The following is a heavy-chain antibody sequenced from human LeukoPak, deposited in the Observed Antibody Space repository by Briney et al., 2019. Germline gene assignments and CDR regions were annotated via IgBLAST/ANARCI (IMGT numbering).Heavy chain of an antibody. D-gene: IGHD2-21*02. CDR1: GFTVSCNY. Sequence: GGSLRLSCAASGFTVSCNYMSWVRQAPGKGLEWVSVIYSGGSTYYADSVKGRFTISRDNSKNTLYLQMNSLRAEDTAVYYCARERADYYFDYWGQGTLVTVSS. CDR3: ARERADYYFDY. J-gene: IGHJ4*02. CDR2: IYSGGST. V-gene: IGHV3-53*01.